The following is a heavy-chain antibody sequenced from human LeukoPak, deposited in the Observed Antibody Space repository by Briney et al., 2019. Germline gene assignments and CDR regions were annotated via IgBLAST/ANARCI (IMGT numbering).Heavy chain of an antibody. D-gene: IGHD5-12*01. J-gene: IGHJ4*02. Sequence: GGSLRLFCTGWGHLFNPYAVPWLRQAPGGGRAWVSAISGSGGSTNYVDSVEGGFTISRDNSKSTLYLQMSSLRGDDTAVYYCARANRVATRAYEFWGQGTLVTVSS. CDR3: ARANRVATRAYEF. CDR1: GHLFNPYA. V-gene: IGHV3-23*01. CDR2: ISGSGGST.